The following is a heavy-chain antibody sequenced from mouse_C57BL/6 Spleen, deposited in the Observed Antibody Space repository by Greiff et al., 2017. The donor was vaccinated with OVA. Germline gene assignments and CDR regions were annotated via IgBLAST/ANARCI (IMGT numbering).Heavy chain of an antibody. V-gene: IGHV1-7*01. CDR1: GSTFTSYW. D-gene: IGHD2-3*01. CDR3: ARSLYDGYGEAY. Sequence: QVQLQQSGADLAKPGASVKLSCKASGSTFTSYWMHWVQQRPGQGLEWIGYINPSSGYTKYNQKFKDKATLTADKSSSTAYMQLSSLTYEDSAVYYCARSLYDGYGEAYWGQGTLVTVSA. CDR2: INPSSGYT. J-gene: IGHJ3*01.